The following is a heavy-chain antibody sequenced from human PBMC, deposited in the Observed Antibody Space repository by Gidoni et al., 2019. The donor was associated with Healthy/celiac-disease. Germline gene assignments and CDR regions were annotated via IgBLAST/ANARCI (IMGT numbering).Heavy chain of an antibody. CDR1: GVSFSGYY. Sequence: QVQLQQWGAVLLKPSETLSLTCAVYGVSFSGYYWSWIRQPPGKGLEWIGEINHSGSTNYNPSLKSRVTISVDTSKNQFSLKLSSVTAADTAVYYCARVGSTVTTYSYAFDIWGQGTMVTVSS. V-gene: IGHV4-34*01. D-gene: IGHD4-17*01. CDR3: ARVGSTVTTYSYAFDI. J-gene: IGHJ3*02. CDR2: INHSGST.